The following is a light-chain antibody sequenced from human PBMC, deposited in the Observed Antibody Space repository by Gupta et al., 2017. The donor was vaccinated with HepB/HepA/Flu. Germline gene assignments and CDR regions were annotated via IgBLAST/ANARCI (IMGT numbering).Light chain of an antibody. J-gene: IGLJ3*02. CDR1: MSNIGDNL. V-gene: IGLV1-51*01. CDR2: DTS. CDR3: GTWDNHLLRPGGIGGRV. Sequence: SFFTQPPSVSAAPGKQVTLTCSGSMSNIGDNLVYWYQQLTGTAPKLGIYDTSTRPSGIPDRFSGSNSGPSATLGITGLRTGDAAVYECGTWDNHLLRPGGIGGRVFGGGTKLTVL.